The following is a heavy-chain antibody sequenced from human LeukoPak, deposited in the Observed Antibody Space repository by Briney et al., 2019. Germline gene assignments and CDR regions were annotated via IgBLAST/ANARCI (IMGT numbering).Heavy chain of an antibody. CDR3: AKVRGSGSSSWYYFDY. J-gene: IGHJ4*02. D-gene: IGHD6-13*01. Sequence: GGSLRLSCAASGFTLSGYGMHWVRQAPGKGLEWVAFIRYDGSNKYYADSVKGRLTISRDNSKNTLYLQMNSLRAEDTAVYYCAKVRGSGSSSWYYFDYWGQGTLVTVSS. CDR2: IRYDGSNK. CDR1: GFTLSGYG. V-gene: IGHV3-30*02.